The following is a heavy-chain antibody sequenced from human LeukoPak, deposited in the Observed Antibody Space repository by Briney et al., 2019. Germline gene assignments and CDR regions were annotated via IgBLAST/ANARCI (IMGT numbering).Heavy chain of an antibody. CDR3: ASGLPPGIIDY. Sequence: GGSLRLSCAASGFSFSDYYMSWIRQAPGKGLEWVSYISSSSTYTNYADSVKGRFTISRDNAKNSLYLQMNSLRAEDTAVYYCASGLPPGIIDYWGQGTLVTVSS. CDR2: ISSSSTYT. D-gene: IGHD1-14*01. V-gene: IGHV3-11*03. J-gene: IGHJ4*02. CDR1: GFSFSDYY.